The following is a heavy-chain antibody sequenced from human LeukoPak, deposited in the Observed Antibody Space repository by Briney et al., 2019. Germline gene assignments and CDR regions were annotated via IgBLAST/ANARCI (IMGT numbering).Heavy chain of an antibody. V-gene: IGHV3-48*01. Sequence: PGGSLRLSCAASGFTFSSYSMNWVRQAPGKGLEWVSYISSSSSTIYYADSVKGRFTISRDNAKNSLYLQMNSLRAEDTAVYYCARRGGSGSRHYMDVWGKGTTVTVSS. J-gene: IGHJ6*03. CDR3: ARRGGSGSRHYMDV. CDR2: ISSSSSTI. D-gene: IGHD3-10*01. CDR1: GFTFSSYS.